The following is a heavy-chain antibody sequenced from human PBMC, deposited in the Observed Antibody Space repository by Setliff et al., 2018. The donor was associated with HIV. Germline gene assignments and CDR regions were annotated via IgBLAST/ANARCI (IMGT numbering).Heavy chain of an antibody. Sequence: SETLSLTCTVTGYSISSGYYWAWIRQPPGKGLEWIGYIYHAGNTYYHPSLKSRVTISVDTSKNQISLRLNSLTAADTAVYYCARGENFWSGLTNWFDPWGQGTLVTVSS. J-gene: IGHJ5*02. CDR2: IYHAGNT. D-gene: IGHD3-3*01. CDR1: GYSISSGYY. V-gene: IGHV4-38-2*02. CDR3: ARGENFWSGLTNWFDP.